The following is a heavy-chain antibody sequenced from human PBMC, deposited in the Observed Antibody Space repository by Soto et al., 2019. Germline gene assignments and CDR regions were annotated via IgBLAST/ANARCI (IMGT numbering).Heavy chain of an antibody. CDR2: IVVGSGNT. CDR1: GFTFTGSA. Sequence: QMQLVQSGPEVKKPGTSVKVSCKASGFTFTGSAVQWVRQARGQRLEWIGWIVVGSGNTNYAQKFQERVTITRDMSTSTAYMELSSLRSDDTAVYYCAADGAAAAGTNIYYMDVWGKGTTVTVSS. CDR3: AADGAAAAGTNIYYMDV. J-gene: IGHJ6*03. D-gene: IGHD6-13*01. V-gene: IGHV1-58*01.